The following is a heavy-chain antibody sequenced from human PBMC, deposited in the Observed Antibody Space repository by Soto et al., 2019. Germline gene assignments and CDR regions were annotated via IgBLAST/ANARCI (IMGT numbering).Heavy chain of an antibody. V-gene: IGHV3-23*01. D-gene: IGHD3-16*02. CDR3: AKGASMITFGGVITTLQPDAFDI. J-gene: IGHJ3*02. CDR1: GFTFSSYA. Sequence: HPGGSLRLSCAASGFTFSSYAMSWVRQAPGKGLEWVSAISGSGGSTYYADSVKGRFTISRDNSKNTLYLQMNSLRAEDTAVYYCAKGASMITFGGVITTLQPDAFDIWGQGTMVTVSS. CDR2: ISGSGGST.